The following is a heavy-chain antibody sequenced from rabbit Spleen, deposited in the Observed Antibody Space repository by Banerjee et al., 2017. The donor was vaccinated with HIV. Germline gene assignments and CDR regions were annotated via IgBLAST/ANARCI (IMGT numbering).Heavy chain of an antibody. CDR3: ARGSATMTMVITGYYLNL. V-gene: IGHV1S40*01. Sequence: QSLEESGGDLVKPGASLTLTCIASGVSFSGDSYMCWVRQAPGKGLEWIACIDSGSSGFTYFATWAKGRFTCSKTSSTTVTLQMTSLTVADTATYFCARGSATMTMVITGYYLNLWGPGTLVTVS. CDR2: IDSGSSGFT. D-gene: IGHD2-1*01. J-gene: IGHJ4*01. CDR1: GVSFSGDSY.